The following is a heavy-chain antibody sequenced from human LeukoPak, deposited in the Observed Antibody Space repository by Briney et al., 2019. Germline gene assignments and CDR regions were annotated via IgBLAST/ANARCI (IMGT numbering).Heavy chain of an antibody. Sequence: GGSLRLSCAASGFTFSSYAMSWVRQAPGKGLEWVSAISGSGGSTYYADSVKGRFTISRDNSRNTLYLQMNSLRAEDTAVYYCARGGRYCSSTSCYVIDYYYMDVWGKGTTVTISS. CDR2: ISGSGGST. CDR1: GFTFSSYA. D-gene: IGHD2-2*01. J-gene: IGHJ6*03. V-gene: IGHV3-23*01. CDR3: ARGGRYCSSTSCYVIDYYYMDV.